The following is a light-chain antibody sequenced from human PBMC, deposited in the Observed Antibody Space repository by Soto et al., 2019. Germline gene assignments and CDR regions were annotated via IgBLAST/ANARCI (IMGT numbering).Light chain of an antibody. CDR3: QQYNSYLWT. J-gene: IGKJ1*01. Sequence: DIQMTQSPSTLSASVVDRVTITCRASQYVNSWLAWYQQKPGKAPKLLIYDVSILESGVPSRFSGSGSGTEFTLTISSLQPDDFATYYCQQYNSYLWTFGQGTKVEIK. CDR2: DVS. CDR1: QYVNSW. V-gene: IGKV1-5*01.